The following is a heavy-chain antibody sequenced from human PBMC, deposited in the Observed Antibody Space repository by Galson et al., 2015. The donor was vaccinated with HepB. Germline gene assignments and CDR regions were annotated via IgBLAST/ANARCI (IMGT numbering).Heavy chain of an antibody. CDR1: GGSISSYY. CDR2: IYYSGST. Sequence: ETLFLTCTVSGGSISSYYWSWIRQPPGKGLEWIGYIYYSGSTYYNPSLKSRVTISVDTSKNQFSLKLSSVTAADTAVYYCARADGGRQNDYWGQGTLVTVSS. D-gene: IGHD4-23*01. J-gene: IGHJ4*02. V-gene: IGHV4-59*12. CDR3: ARADGGRQNDY.